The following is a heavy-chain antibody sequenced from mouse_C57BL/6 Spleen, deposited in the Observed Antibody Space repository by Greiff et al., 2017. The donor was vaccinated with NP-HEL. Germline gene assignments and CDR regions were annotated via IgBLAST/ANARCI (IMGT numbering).Heavy chain of an antibody. V-gene: IGHV14-4*01. Sequence: EVKLQESGAELVRPGASVKLSCTASGFNIKDDYMHWVKQRPEQGLEWIGWIDPENGDTEYASKFQGKATITADTSSNTAYLQLSSLTSEDTAVYYCTTSAPYAMDYWGQGTSVTVSS. CDR2: IDPENGDT. CDR1: GFNIKDDY. CDR3: TTSAPYAMDY. J-gene: IGHJ4*01.